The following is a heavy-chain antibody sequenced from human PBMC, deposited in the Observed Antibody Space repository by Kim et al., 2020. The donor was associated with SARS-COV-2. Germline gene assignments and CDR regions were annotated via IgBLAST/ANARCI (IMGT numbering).Heavy chain of an antibody. CDR2: ISSSSSYI. CDR3: ARRDDTAMVRY. V-gene: IGHV3-21*01. D-gene: IGHD5-18*01. Sequence: GGSLRLSCAASGFTFSSYSMNWVRQAPGKGLEWVSSISSSSSYIYYADSVKGRFTISRDNAKNSLYLQMNSLRAEDTAVYYCARRDDTAMVRYWGQGTLVTVSS. CDR1: GFTFSSYS. J-gene: IGHJ4*02.